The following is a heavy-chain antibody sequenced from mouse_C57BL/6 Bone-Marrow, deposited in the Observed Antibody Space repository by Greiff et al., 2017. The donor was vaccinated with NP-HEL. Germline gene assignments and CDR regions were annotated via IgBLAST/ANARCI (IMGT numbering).Heavy chain of an antibody. D-gene: IGHD1-1*01. V-gene: IGHV1-64*01. Sequence: QVQLQQPGAELVKPGASVKLSCKASGYTFTSYWMHWVKQRPGQGLEWIGMIHPNSGSTNYNEKFKSKATLTVDKSSSTAYMQLSSLTSEDSAVYYCARSRCYYYGSSRFDYWGQGTTLTVSS. J-gene: IGHJ2*01. CDR2: IHPNSGST. CDR1: GYTFTSYW. CDR3: ARSRCYYYGSSRFDY.